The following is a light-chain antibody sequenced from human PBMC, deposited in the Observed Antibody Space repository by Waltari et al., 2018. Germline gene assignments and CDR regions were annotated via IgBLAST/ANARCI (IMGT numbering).Light chain of an antibody. Sequence: QSALTQPASVSGSPEQSITISCTGTSSDVGSYNLVSWYQQHPGKAPKLMIYEGSNRPSGISLRFSGSKSGNTASLTIAGLQAEDEADYYCCSYAVGAIYVFGTGTKVTVL. CDR1: SSDVGSYNL. CDR2: EGS. J-gene: IGLJ1*01. CDR3: CSYAVGAIYV. V-gene: IGLV2-23*01.